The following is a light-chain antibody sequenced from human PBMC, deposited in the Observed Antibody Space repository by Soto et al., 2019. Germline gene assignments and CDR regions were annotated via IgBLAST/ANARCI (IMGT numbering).Light chain of an antibody. Sequence: EILMTQSPATLSVSPGERVTFSCRASQSVSYYLAWYQQKPGQAPRLLIYDASTGATGVPVRFSGSVSGTEFTLTISSLQSEDFGVYYCQQNKDWPGTFGQGAKV. CDR2: DAS. CDR3: QQNKDWPGT. J-gene: IGKJ1*01. CDR1: QSVSYY. V-gene: IGKV3-15*01.